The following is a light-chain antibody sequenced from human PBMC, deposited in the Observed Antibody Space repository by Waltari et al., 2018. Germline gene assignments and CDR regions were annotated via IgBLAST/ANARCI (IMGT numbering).Light chain of an antibody. V-gene: IGLV2-14*01. Sequence: QSALTQPASVSGSPGQSITISCPGTSSDVGGYNDVSWYQQHPGKAPKLMIYDVSKRPSGVSKRFSGSKSGNTASLTISGLQAEDEADYYCSSYTSSSTFVFGTGTKVTVL. CDR3: SSYTSSSTFV. CDR2: DVS. CDR1: SSDVGGYND. J-gene: IGLJ1*01.